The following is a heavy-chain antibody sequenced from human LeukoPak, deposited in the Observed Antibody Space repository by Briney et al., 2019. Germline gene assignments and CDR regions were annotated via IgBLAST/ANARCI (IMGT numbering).Heavy chain of an antibody. D-gene: IGHD4-23*01. Sequence: GGSLRLSCAASGFTFSSYWMHWVRQAPGKGLVWVSSISGSGSTRYYEDSVKGRFTISRDNAKNSLYLQMNSLKAEDTAVYYCAREVNGGKVDYWGQGTLVTVSS. CDR2: ISGSGSTR. V-gene: IGHV3-48*04. CDR1: GFTFSSYW. CDR3: AREVNGGKVDY. J-gene: IGHJ4*02.